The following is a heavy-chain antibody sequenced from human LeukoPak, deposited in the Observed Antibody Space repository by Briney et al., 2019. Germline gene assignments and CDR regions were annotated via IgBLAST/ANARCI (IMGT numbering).Heavy chain of an antibody. CDR2: IYYSGST. D-gene: IGHD4-17*01. CDR3: ARGIKVAGYGDYVGYGMDV. V-gene: IGHV4-59*01. Sequence: PSETLSLTCTVSGGSISSYYWSWIRQPPGKGLEWIGYIYYSGSTNYNPSLKSRVTISVDTSKNQFSLKLSSVTAADTAVYYCARGIKVAGYGDYVGYGMDVWGQGTTVTVSS. CDR1: GGSISSYY. J-gene: IGHJ6*02.